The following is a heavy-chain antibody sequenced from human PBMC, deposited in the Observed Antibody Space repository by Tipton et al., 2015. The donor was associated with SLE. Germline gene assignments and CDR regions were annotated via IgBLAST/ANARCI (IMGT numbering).Heavy chain of an antibody. CDR3: ASWYSSSWYYFDY. CDR1: GGSISSSSYY. CDR2: IYYNGFT. J-gene: IGHJ4*02. Sequence: TLSLTCAVSGGSISSSSYYWGWIRQPPGKGLEWIGYIYYNGFTKYNPSLKSRVTISVDTSKNQFSLKLSSVTAADTAVYYCASWYSSSWYYFDYWGQGTLVTVSS. V-gene: IGHV4-61*05. D-gene: IGHD6-13*01.